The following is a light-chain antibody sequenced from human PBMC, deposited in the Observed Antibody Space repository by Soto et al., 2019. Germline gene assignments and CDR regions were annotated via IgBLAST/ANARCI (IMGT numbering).Light chain of an antibody. CDR1: QSVSSN. V-gene: IGKV3-15*01. CDR2: GAS. Sequence: EIVVTQSPSTLSASPGERATLSFRASQSVSSNLAWYQQKPGQAPTLLIQGASTSATGIPARFSGSGSGTELTITISRLQYEATAVYLYQQYHLWRPFGQGTKVDIK. J-gene: IGKJ1*01. CDR3: QQYHLWRP.